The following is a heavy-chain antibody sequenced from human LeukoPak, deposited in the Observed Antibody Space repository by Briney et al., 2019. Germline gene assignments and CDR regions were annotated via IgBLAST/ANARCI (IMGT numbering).Heavy chain of an antibody. CDR3: ARRVCSGGSCPFDY. J-gene: IGHJ4*02. CDR1: GGSISSSSYY. Sequence: SETLSLTCTVSGGSISSSSYYWDWIRQPPGKGLEWIGTIYYSGDTYYNPSLKSRVTISVDTSKSQFSLKLSSVTAADTAVYYCARRVCSGGSCPFDYWGQGTLVTVSS. D-gene: IGHD2-15*01. CDR2: IYYSGDT. V-gene: IGHV4-39*01.